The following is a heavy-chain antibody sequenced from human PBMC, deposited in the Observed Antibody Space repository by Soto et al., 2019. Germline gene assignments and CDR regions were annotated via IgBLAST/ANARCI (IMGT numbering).Heavy chain of an antibody. Sequence: GEPLKISSKGSGYSFASYRLGWVRQMPGKGPEWMGINYPGDSDHRYGPSFQGQVTISAAKSISTAYLQWTSLKASDNAMYYCARHGCRYDRVSAFHIWGQGTMVTVSS. J-gene: IGHJ3*02. CDR3: ARHGCRYDRVSAFHI. D-gene: IGHD3-3*01. V-gene: IGHV5-51*01. CDR1: GYSFASYR. CDR2: NYPGDSDH.